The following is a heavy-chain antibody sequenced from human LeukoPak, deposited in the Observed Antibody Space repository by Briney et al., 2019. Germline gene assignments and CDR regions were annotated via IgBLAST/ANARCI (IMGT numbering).Heavy chain of an antibody. Sequence: ASVKVPCKASGYTFTSYYMHWVRQAPGQGLEWMGIINPSGGSTSYAQKFQGRVTMTRDTSTSTVYMELSSLRSEDTAVYYCARGYDFWSGYYMGSAYYYYMDVWGKGTTVAVSS. V-gene: IGHV1-46*03. CDR2: INPSGGST. J-gene: IGHJ6*03. CDR3: ARGYDFWSGYYMGSAYYYYMDV. CDR1: GYTFTSYY. D-gene: IGHD3-3*01.